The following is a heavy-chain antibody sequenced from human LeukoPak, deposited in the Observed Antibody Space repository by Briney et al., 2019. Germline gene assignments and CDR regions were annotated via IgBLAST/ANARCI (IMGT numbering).Heavy chain of an antibody. CDR3: ARIEPSYDFWSGYYQYYFDY. D-gene: IGHD3-3*01. V-gene: IGHV4-59*01. J-gene: IGHJ4*02. CDR1: GVSFSGYY. CDR2: IYYSGST. Sequence: SETLSLTCAVYGVSFSGYYWSWIRQPPGKGLEWIGYIYYSGSTNYNPSLKSRVTISVDTSKNQFSLKLSSVTAADTAVYYCARIEPSYDFWSGYYQYYFDYWGQGTLVTVSS.